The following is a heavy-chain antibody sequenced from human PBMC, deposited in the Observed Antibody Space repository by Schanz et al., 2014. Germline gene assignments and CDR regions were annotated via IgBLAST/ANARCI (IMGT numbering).Heavy chain of an antibody. CDR3: ARSNYYDNSDYYNSFDY. Sequence: QVQLVQSGAEVKKPGSSMKVSCKASGGTFSTYPINWLRQAPGQGLEWMGRIIPILGIANYAQKFQGRVTNTADKSTSTAYMDLSSLRPEDTAVYYCARSNYYDNSDYYNSFDYWGQGPLVTVSS. V-gene: IGHV1-69*02. D-gene: IGHD3-22*01. CDR1: GGTFSTYP. J-gene: IGHJ4*02. CDR2: IIPILGIA.